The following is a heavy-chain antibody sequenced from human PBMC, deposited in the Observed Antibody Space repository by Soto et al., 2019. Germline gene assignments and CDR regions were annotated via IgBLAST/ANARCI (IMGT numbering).Heavy chain of an antibody. V-gene: IGHV3-9*01. D-gene: IGHD5-12*01. Sequence: LRLSCAASGFTFDDYAMHWVRRVPGKGLEWVSSISWNSNIIGYADSVKGRFTISRDNAKNSLYLQMNSLRAEDTAIYYCAEERSSGYYFFDNWGQGTLVTAPQ. CDR3: AEERSSGYYFFDN. CDR2: ISWNSNII. CDR1: GFTFDDYA. J-gene: IGHJ4*02.